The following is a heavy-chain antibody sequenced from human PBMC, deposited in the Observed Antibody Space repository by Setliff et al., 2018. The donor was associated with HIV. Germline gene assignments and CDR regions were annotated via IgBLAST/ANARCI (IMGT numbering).Heavy chain of an antibody. J-gene: IGHJ3*02. CDR1: GFTFTSYW. V-gene: IGHV3-7*01. CDR3: ARDDSNGNTDAFDI. D-gene: IGHD5-18*01. CDR2: INQDGNEK. Sequence: PGGSLRLSCAASGFTFTSYWMIWVRQAPGKGLEWVANINQDGNEKNYVDSVKGRFTISRDNTKNSLYLQMDSLRAEDTTVYYCARDDSNGNTDAFDIWGQGTTVTVSS.